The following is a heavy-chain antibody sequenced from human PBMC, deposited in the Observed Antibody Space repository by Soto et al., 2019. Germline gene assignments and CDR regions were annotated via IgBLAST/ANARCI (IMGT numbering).Heavy chain of an antibody. CDR3: ARDTSGYDHDYYFDY. D-gene: IGHD5-12*01. CDR1: GYTFTGYY. Sequence: QVQLVQSGAEVKKPGASVKVSCKASGYTFTGYYMHWVRQAPGQGLEWMGWINSNSGGTNYAQKFQCWVTMTRDTSISTAYMELSWLRSDDTAVYYCARDTSGYDHDYYFDYWGPGPLVTVSS. J-gene: IGHJ4*02. CDR2: INSNSGGT. V-gene: IGHV1-2*04.